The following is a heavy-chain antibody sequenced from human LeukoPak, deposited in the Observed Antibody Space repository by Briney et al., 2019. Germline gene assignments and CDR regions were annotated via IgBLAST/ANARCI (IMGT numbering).Heavy chain of an antibody. CDR1: GGSISSYY. CDR2: IYYSGST. Sequence: SETLSLTCTVSGGSISSYYWSWIRQPPGKGLEWIGYIYYSGSTNYNPSLKSRVTISVDTSKNQFSLKLSSVTAADTAMYYCARVGNSYGYYMDVWGKGTTVAVSS. CDR3: ARVGNSYGYYMDV. D-gene: IGHD5-18*01. J-gene: IGHJ6*03. V-gene: IGHV4-59*01.